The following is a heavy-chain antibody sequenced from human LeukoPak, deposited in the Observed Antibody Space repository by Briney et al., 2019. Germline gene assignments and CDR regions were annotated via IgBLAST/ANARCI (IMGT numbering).Heavy chain of an antibody. D-gene: IGHD6-19*01. J-gene: IGHJ4*02. CDR3: ASGGGWVFDN. V-gene: IGHV3-7*01. CDR1: GFPFSSHW. CDR2: IKQDGSEK. Sequence: PGGSLRLSCAASGFPFSSHWLSWFRQSPGKGLEWVANIKQDGSEKYYVDSVKGRFTISRDNAKNSQYLQMNSLRAEDTAVYYCASGGGWVFDNWGQGTLGTVSS.